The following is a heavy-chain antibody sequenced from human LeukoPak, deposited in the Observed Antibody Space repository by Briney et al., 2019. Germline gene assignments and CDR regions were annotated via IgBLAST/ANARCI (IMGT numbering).Heavy chain of an antibody. CDR3: ARELPFDY. J-gene: IGHJ4*02. V-gene: IGHV3-21*01. CDR1: GFTFSSYT. Sequence: GGSLRLSCAASGFTFSSYTMTWVRQAPGKGLEWVSSISNRTTYIYYADSVKGRFTISRDNVQNSLFLQMNSLRAEDTAVYYCARELPFDYWGQGTLVTVSS. CDR2: ISNRTTYI. D-gene: IGHD2-15*01.